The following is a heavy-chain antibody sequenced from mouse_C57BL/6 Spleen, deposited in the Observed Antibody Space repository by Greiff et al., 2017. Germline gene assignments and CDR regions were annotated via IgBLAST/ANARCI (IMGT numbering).Heavy chain of an antibody. CDR1: GFTFSDYY. J-gene: IGHJ2*01. V-gene: IGHV5-12*01. Sequence: EVKLMESGGGLVQPGGSLKLSCAASGFTFSDYYMYWVRQTPEKRLEWVAYISNGGGSTYYPDTVKGRFPISRDNAKNTLYLQMSRLKSEDKAMYYCARVGTYYFDYWGQGTTLTVSS. CDR3: ARVGTYYFDY. CDR2: ISNGGGST. D-gene: IGHD4-1*01.